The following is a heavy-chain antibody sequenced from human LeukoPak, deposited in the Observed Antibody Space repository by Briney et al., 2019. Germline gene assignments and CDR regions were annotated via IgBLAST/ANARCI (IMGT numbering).Heavy chain of an antibody. J-gene: IGHJ5*02. CDR3: AREYYDFWSGYPNH. D-gene: IGHD3-3*01. V-gene: IGHV3-7*01. Sequence: PGGSLRLSCAASGFTFSSYWMSWVRQAPGKGLEWVANIKQDGSEKYHVDSVKGRFTISRDNAKNSLYPQMNSLRAEDTAVYYCAREYYDFWSGYPNHWGQGTQVTVSS. CDR1: GFTFSSYW. CDR2: IKQDGSEK.